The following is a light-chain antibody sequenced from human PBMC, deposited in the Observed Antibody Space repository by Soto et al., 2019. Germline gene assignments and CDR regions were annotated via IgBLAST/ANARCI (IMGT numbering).Light chain of an antibody. CDR1: QSVSSN. J-gene: IGKJ4*01. CDR3: QQYKNWPLT. Sequence: EVVLTQSPATMSLYPGEGATLSCRASQSVSSNLAWYQQKPGQAPRLLIYGASTRATGFPARFSGSGSGTEFTLTISSLQSEDFAVYYCQQYKNWPLTFGGGTRVEIK. V-gene: IGKV3-15*01. CDR2: GAS.